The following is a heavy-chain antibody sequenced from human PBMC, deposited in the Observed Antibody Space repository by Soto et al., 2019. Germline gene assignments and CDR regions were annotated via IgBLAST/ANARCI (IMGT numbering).Heavy chain of an antibody. Sequence: QAQLVQSGAEVKKPGASVKVSCKASGYTFYSHSISWVRQAPGQGLEWMGRISADNGNTNYAQKFRGRVTMTTDTSTSTVYMELRNLRSDDTAVYYCARCIQQGYYYGMDVWGQGTTVTVSS. CDR1: GYTFYSHS. CDR3: ARCIQQGYYYGMDV. V-gene: IGHV1-18*01. CDR2: ISADNGNT. D-gene: IGHD5-18*01. J-gene: IGHJ6*02.